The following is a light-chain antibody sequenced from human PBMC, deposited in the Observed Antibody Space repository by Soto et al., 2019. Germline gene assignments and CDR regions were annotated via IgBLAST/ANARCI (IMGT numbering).Light chain of an antibody. Sequence: EIVFTQSPGTLSLSPGERATLSCRASESVSSTSLAWYQQKPGQAPRLLMYGVSSRATGIPDRFSGSGSGTDFTLTINRLEPEDFAVYFCQQYDNSVWTFGQGTKVDIK. CDR3: QQYDNSVWT. V-gene: IGKV3-20*01. J-gene: IGKJ1*01. CDR1: ESVSSTS. CDR2: GVS.